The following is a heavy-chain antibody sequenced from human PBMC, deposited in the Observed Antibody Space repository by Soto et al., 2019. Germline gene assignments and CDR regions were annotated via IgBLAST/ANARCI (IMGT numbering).Heavy chain of an antibody. Sequence: QVQLVQSGAEVKKPGSSVKVSCKASGGTLSSYAISWVRQAPGQGLEWMGGIIPIFGTANYAQKFQGRVTITADESTSTAYMELSSLRSEDTAVYYCARDQDGYNYGGFDYWGQGTLVTVSS. D-gene: IGHD5-12*01. J-gene: IGHJ4*02. CDR1: GGTLSSYA. V-gene: IGHV1-69*01. CDR2: IIPIFGTA. CDR3: ARDQDGYNYGGFDY.